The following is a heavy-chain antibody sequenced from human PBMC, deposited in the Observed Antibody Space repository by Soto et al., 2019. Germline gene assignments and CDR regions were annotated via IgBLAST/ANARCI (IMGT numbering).Heavy chain of an antibody. V-gene: IGHV1-69*01. D-gene: IGHD1-26*01. J-gene: IGHJ6*02. CDR3: ARDSGSLNPNYYYYGMDV. CDR1: GGTFSSYA. CDR2: IIPIFGTA. Sequence: QVQLVQSGAEVKKPGSSVKVSCKASGGTFSSYAISWVRQAPEQGLEWMGGIIPIFGTANYAQKFQGRVTITADESTSTAYMELSSLRSEDTAVYYCARDSGSLNPNYYYYGMDVWGQGTTVTVSS.